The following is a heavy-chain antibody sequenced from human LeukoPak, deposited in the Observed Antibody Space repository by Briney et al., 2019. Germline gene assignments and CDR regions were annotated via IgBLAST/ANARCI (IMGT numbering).Heavy chain of an antibody. CDR3: ARVPYYDSSGYYVDY. CDR2: INHSGST. Sequence: SETLFLTCAVYGGSFSGYYWSWIRQPPGKGLEWIGEINHSGSTNYNPSLKSRVTISVDTSKNQFSLKLSSVTAADTAVYYCARVPYYDSSGYYVDYWGQGTLVTVSS. J-gene: IGHJ4*02. D-gene: IGHD3-22*01. V-gene: IGHV4-34*01. CDR1: GGSFSGYY.